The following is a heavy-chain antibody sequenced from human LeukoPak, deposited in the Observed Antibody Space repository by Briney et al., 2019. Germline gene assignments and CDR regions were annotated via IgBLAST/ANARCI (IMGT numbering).Heavy chain of an antibody. CDR3: ANKPPGYSYGLPTH. V-gene: IGHV3-23*01. Sequence: GGSLRLSCAVSGFTFSSYAMSWVRQAPGKGLEWVSAISGSGGSTYYADSVKGRFTISRDNSKNTLYLQMNSLRAEDTAVYYCANKPPGYSYGLPTHWGQGTLVTVSS. D-gene: IGHD5-18*01. CDR1: GFTFSSYA. CDR2: ISGSGGST. J-gene: IGHJ4*02.